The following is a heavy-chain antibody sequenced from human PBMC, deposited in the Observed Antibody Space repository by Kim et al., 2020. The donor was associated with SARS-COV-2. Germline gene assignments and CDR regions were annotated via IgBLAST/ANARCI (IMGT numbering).Heavy chain of an antibody. Sequence: GGSLRLSCAASGFTFSSYAMSWVRQAPGKGLEWVSAISGSGGSTYYADSVKGRFTISRDNSKNTLYLQMNSLGAEDTAVYYCAKARTTMIVVVITTGYYYGMDVWGQGTTVTVSS. CDR1: GFTFSSYA. CDR3: AKARTTMIVVVITTGYYYGMDV. CDR2: ISGSGGST. D-gene: IGHD3-22*01. J-gene: IGHJ6*02. V-gene: IGHV3-23*01.